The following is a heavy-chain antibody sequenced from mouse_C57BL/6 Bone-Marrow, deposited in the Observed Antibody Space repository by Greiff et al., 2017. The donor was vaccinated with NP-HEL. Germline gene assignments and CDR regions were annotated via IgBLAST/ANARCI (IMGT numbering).Heavy chain of an antibody. D-gene: IGHD1-1*01. V-gene: IGHV1-81*01. CDR3: ARWGSSNYWYFDV. J-gene: IGHJ1*03. CDR2: IYPRSGNT. Sequence: QVHVKQSGAELARPGASVKLSCKASGYTFTSYGISWVKQRTGQGLEWIGEIYPRSGNTYYNEKFKGKATLTADKSSSTAYMELRSLTSEDSAVYFCARWGSSNYWYFDVWGTGTTVTVSS. CDR1: GYTFTSYG.